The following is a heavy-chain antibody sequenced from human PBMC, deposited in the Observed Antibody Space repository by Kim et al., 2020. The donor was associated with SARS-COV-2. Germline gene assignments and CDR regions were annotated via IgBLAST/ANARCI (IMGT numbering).Heavy chain of an antibody. V-gene: IGHV1-46*01. CDR3: ARPPRSGWSLDY. J-gene: IGHJ4*02. D-gene: IGHD6-19*01. Sequence: SCAQKFEGRVTMTRDTSTSTVYMELSSLRSEDTAVYYCARPPRSGWSLDYWGQGTLVTVSS.